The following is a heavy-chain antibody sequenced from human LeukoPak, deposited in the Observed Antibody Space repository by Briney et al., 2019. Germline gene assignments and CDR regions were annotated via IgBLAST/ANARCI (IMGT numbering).Heavy chain of an antibody. CDR2: I. CDR1: GFTFGDYA. V-gene: IGHV3-23*01. Sequence: GGSLRLSCAASGFTFGDYAMSWVRQAPGKGLEWVSAIDSVKGRCTISRDNSKNTLYLQMKSLRAGDTALYYCVGGYQLLLFDAWGQGTLVTVSS. D-gene: IGHD2-2*01. CDR3: VGGYQLLLFDA. J-gene: IGHJ4*02.